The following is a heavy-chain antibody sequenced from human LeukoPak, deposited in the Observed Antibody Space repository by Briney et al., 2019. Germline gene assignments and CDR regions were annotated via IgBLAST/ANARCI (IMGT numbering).Heavy chain of an antibody. CDR1: GFSFSDYY. CDR2: SSSSGSTI. Sequence: PGGSLRLSCVASGFSFSDYYMTWIRQAPGKGLEWVSYSSSSGSTIYHADSVKGRFAISRDNARNSLYLQINSLRAEDTAVYYCAGGSSRYKGMDVWGQGTTVTVSS. V-gene: IGHV3-11*01. J-gene: IGHJ6*02. CDR3: AGGSSRYKGMDV.